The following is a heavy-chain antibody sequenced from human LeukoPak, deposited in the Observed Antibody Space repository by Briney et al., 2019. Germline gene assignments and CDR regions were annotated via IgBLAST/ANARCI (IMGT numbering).Heavy chain of an antibody. CDR2: ISYDGSNK. CDR3: AKDWGRGYSYGSHAFDI. D-gene: IGHD5-18*01. Sequence: HPGGSLRLSCAASGFTFSSYGMHWVRQAPGKGLEWEAVISYDGSNKYYADSVKGRFTISRDNSKNTLYLQMNSLRAEDTAVYYCAKDWGRGYSYGSHAFDIWGQGTMVTVSS. J-gene: IGHJ3*02. V-gene: IGHV3-30*18. CDR1: GFTFSSYG.